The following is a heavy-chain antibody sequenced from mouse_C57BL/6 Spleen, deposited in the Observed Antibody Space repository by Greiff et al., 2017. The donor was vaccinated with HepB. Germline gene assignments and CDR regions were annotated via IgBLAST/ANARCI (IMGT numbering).Heavy chain of an antibody. CDR1: GYSITSGYY. J-gene: IGHJ4*01. CDR2: ISYDGSN. Sequence: EVKLQESGPGLVKPSQSLSLTCSVTGYSITSGYYWNWIRQFPGNKLEWMCYISYDGSNNYNPSLKNRISITRDTSKNQFFLKLNSVTTEDTATYYCASGYGAMDYWGQGTSVTVSS. V-gene: IGHV3-6*01. CDR3: ASGYGAMDY. D-gene: IGHD3-2*02.